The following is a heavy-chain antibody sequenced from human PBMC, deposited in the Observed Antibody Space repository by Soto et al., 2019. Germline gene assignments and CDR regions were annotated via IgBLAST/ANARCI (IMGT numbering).Heavy chain of an antibody. D-gene: IGHD5-12*01. Sequence: GGSLRLSCTASGFTFGDYAMSWFRQAPGKGLEWVGFIRSKAYGGTTEYAASVKGRFTISRDDSKSIAYLQMNSLKTEDTAVYYCTSASERWLQYIFDYWGQGTLVTVSS. CDR2: IRSKAYGGTT. J-gene: IGHJ4*02. CDR3: TSASERWLQYIFDY. V-gene: IGHV3-49*03. CDR1: GFTFGDYA.